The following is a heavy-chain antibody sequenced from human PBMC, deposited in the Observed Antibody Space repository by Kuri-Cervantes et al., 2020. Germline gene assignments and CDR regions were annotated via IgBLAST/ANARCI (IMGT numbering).Heavy chain of an antibody. CDR1: GGSISSGGYY. D-gene: IGHD3-22*01. V-gene: IGHV4-61*08. CDR2: IYYSGST. CDR3: ARGVLVVNNDWFDP. J-gene: IGHJ5*02. Sequence: GSLRLSCTVSGGSISSGGYYWSWIRQHPGKGLEWIGYIYYSGSTNYNPSLKSRVTISVDTSKNQFSLKLSSVTAADTAVYYCARGVLVVNNDWFDPWGQGTLVTVSS.